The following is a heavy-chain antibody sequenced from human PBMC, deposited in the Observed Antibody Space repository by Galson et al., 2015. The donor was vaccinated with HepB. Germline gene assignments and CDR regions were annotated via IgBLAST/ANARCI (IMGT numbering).Heavy chain of an antibody. D-gene: IGHD4-17*01. CDR1: GFTFSSYA. CDR3: AKDRDYGDPPGY. Sequence: SLRLSCAASGFTFSSYAMSWVRQAPGKGLEWVSAISGSGGSTYYADSVKGRLTISRDNSKNTLYLQMNSLRAEDTAVYYCAKDRDYGDPPGYWGQGTLVTVSS. J-gene: IGHJ4*02. V-gene: IGHV3-23*01. CDR2: ISGSGGST.